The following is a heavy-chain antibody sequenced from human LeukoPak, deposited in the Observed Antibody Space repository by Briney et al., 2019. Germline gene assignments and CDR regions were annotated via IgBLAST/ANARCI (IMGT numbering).Heavy chain of an antibody. D-gene: IGHD4-17*01. CDR2: IYSSGST. J-gene: IGHJ4*02. CDR1: GGSISSGSYY. Sequence: PSQTLSLTCTVAGGSISSGSYYWSWIRQPAGKGLEWIGRIYSSGSTNYNPSLKSRVTISLDTSKNQFSLNLRSVTATDTAVYYCARGSDDYGDYYFFDYWGQGTLVTVSS. CDR3: ARGSDDYGDYYFFDY. V-gene: IGHV4-61*02.